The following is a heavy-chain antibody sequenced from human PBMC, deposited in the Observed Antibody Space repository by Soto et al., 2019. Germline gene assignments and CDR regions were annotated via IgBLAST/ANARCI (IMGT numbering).Heavy chain of an antibody. CDR1: GFSFSNYW. CDR3: AKDGGSDSYYFDY. J-gene: IGHJ4*02. V-gene: IGHV3-7*03. Sequence: GGSLRLSCATSGFSFSNYWMSWVRQAPGKGLEWVANIKEDGGRDFYVASVRGRFTISRDNAKNSLYLQMNSLRAEDTAVYFCAKDGGSDSYYFDYWGQGTLVTVSS. CDR2: IKEDGGRD. D-gene: IGHD2-21*02.